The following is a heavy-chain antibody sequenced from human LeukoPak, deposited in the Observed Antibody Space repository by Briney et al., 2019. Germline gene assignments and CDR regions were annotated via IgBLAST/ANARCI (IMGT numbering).Heavy chain of an antibody. D-gene: IGHD6-13*01. CDR1: GGSISSSSYY. Sequence: PSETPSLTCTVSGGSISSSSYYWGWIRQPPGKGLEWIGSIYYSGSTYYNPSLKSRVTISVDTSKNQFSLKLSSVTAADTAVYYCARGTSSWYSRPSLWYYYYMDVWGKGTTVTISS. V-gene: IGHV4-39*07. CDR3: ARGTSSWYSRPSLWYYYYMDV. CDR2: IYYSGST. J-gene: IGHJ6*03.